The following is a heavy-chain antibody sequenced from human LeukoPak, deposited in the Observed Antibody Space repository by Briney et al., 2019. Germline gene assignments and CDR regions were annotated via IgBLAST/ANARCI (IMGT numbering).Heavy chain of an antibody. V-gene: IGHV1-2*02. Sequence: GASVKVSCKASGYTFSNYYIHWVRQAPGQGLEWMGWINPNSDSTKYAQKFQGRVTMTRDTSINTVSMELSGLRSDDTALYYCARTRAFDTWGQGTMVIV. CDR2: INPNSDST. CDR3: ARTRAFDT. J-gene: IGHJ3*02. CDR1: GYTFSNYY.